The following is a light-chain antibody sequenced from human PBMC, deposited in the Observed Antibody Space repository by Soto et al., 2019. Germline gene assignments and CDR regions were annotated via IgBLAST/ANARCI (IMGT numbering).Light chain of an antibody. V-gene: IGKV3-15*01. CDR2: DAS. CDR3: QQYGSPPET. CDR1: QSLRSS. Sequence: ETMMTQCPDTLSVSLGERATLSCRASQSLRSSLAWYQQKPGQAPRLLIYDASTRATGIPARFSGSGSGTDFTLTICGLQSEDFAVYSCQQYGSPPETIGTGTKVDIK. J-gene: IGKJ1*01.